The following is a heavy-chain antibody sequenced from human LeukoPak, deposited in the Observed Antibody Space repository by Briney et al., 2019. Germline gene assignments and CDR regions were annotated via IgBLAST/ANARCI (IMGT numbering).Heavy chain of an antibody. Sequence: SQTLSLTCAISGDSVSSNSAAWNWIRQSPSRGLEWLGRTYYRSKWYNDYAVSVKSRITINPDTSKNQFSLQLNSVTPEDTAVYYCARVNCSGGSCYSGNWFDPWGQGTLVTVSS. J-gene: IGHJ5*02. D-gene: IGHD2-15*01. V-gene: IGHV6-1*01. CDR3: ARVNCSGGSCYSGNWFDP. CDR1: GDSVSSNSAA. CDR2: TYYRSKWYN.